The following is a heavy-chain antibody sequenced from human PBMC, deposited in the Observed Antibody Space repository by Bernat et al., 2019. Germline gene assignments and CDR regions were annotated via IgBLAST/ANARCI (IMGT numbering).Heavy chain of an antibody. D-gene: IGHD3-3*01. CDR2: IYSDGST. J-gene: IGHJ5*02. CDR3: ARQDDFWSGFVV. Sequence: EVQLVESGGNLVQPGGSLRLSCAASGFTVSSNYMSWVRQALGKGLEWVSTIYSDGSTYYADSVKGRFVSYRDNSKNTLFLHMSRLRADDMALYYCARQDDFWSGFVVWGQGTLVTVSS. V-gene: IGHV3-66*04. CDR1: GFTVSSNY.